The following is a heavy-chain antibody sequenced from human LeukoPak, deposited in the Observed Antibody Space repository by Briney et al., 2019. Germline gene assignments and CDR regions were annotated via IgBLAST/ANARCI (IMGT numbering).Heavy chain of an antibody. V-gene: IGHV3-53*01. CDR1: GFTVSSNY. D-gene: IGHD3-22*01. CDR2: IYSGGST. J-gene: IGHJ4*02. Sequence: GGSLRLSCAASGFTVSSNYMSWVRQAPGKGLEWVSVIYSGGSTYYADSVKGRFTISRDNSKNTLYLQMNSLRAEDTAVYYCAPYYDSSGLALDYWGQGTLVTVSS. CDR3: APYYDSSGLALDY.